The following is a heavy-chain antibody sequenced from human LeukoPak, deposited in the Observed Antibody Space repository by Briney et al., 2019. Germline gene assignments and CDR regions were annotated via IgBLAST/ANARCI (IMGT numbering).Heavy chain of an antibody. CDR2: ISAYSGNA. CDR1: GYTFNSYG. CDR3: ARVVQHQQLVRPVDY. V-gene: IGHV1-18*01. Sequence: ASVKVSCKASGYTFNSYGISWVRQAPGQGLEWMGWISAYSGNANYAQKFQGRVTMTTDTSTSTAYMELRSLRSDDTAVYYCARVVQHQQLVRPVDYWGQGTLVTVSS. D-gene: IGHD6-13*01. J-gene: IGHJ4*02.